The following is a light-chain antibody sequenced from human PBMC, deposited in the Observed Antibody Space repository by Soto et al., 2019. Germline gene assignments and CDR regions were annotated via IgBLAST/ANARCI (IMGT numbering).Light chain of an antibody. CDR1: SSNIESKT. CDR2: SNN. V-gene: IGLV1-44*01. CDR3: ATWDDSLNGPV. J-gene: IGLJ3*02. Sequence: QLVLTQPPSASGTPGQRFTISCSGTSSNIESKTVNWYQHLPGTAPKLLIYSNNQRPSGVPDRFSGSKSDTSASLAISGLQSEDEADYYCATWDDSLNGPVFGGGTKLTVL.